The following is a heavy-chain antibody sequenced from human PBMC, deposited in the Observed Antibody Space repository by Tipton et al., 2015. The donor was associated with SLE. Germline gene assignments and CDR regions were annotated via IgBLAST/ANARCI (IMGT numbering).Heavy chain of an antibody. CDR3: ARDASGGWYGWLDP. V-gene: IGHV4-59*11. CDR2: IFHSGGT. CDR1: VDSISSHY. Sequence: TLSLTCTVSVDSISSHYWSWIRQPPGKDLEWIGYIFHSGGTYYNPSLQSRVTISIDRSKNQFSLKLTSVTAADTAVYYCARDASGGWYGWLDPWGQGTLVTVSS. D-gene: IGHD6-19*01. J-gene: IGHJ5*02.